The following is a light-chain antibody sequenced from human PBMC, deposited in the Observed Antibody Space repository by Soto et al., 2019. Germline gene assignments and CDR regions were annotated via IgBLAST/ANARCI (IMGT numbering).Light chain of an antibody. J-gene: IGKJ2*01. CDR3: QQYGSSPYT. CDR1: QSVSTNY. CDR2: GAT. V-gene: IGKV3-20*01. Sequence: EIVLTQSPGTLSLSPGERATLSCRASQSVSTNYLAWYQQKPGQSPRLLIFGATRRATGIPDRFSGRGSGTDFILTLSRLEPEDFALYFCQQYGSSPYTFAQGTKLDIK.